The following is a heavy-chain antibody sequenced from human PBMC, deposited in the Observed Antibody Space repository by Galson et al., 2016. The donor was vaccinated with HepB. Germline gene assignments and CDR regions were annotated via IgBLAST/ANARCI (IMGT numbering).Heavy chain of an antibody. CDR2: IYWDGEE. V-gene: IGHV2-5*02. D-gene: IGHD1-26*01. Sequence: PALVKPPLTLTLTCTFSGFSLHSGGEGVGWIRQPPGKALEWLALIYWDGEERYRPALQNRLTISKDTSKNQVVLTMTNMDAVETGTYFCSHLGGNSASCFDPWGQGALVAVSA. CDR3: SHLGGNSASCFDP. J-gene: IGHJ5*02. CDR1: GFSLHSGGEG.